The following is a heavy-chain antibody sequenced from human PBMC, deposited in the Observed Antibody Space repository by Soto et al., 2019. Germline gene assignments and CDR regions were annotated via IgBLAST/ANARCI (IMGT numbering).Heavy chain of an antibody. Sequence: GGSLRLSCAASGFTFSSYSMNWVRQAPGKGLEWVSSISSSSSYIYYADSVKGRFTISRDNAKNSLYLQMNSLRAEDTAVYYCARWGTGTKKENYYYYYMDVWGKGTTVTVSS. CDR1: GFTFSSYS. D-gene: IGHD1-1*01. CDR2: ISSSSSYI. J-gene: IGHJ6*03. V-gene: IGHV3-21*01. CDR3: ARWGTGTKKENYYYYYMDV.